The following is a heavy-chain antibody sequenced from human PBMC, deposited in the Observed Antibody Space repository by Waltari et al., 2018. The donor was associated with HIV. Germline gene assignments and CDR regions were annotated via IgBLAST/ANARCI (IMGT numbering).Heavy chain of an antibody. CDR3: VKGALMRWLHSPRHWFDP. CDR1: GESFKSYY. D-gene: IGHD5-12*01. CDR2: IDHYGAT. V-gene: IGHV4-34*02. J-gene: IGHJ5*02. Sequence: QVHLQQWGPGLVKPSETLSLTCAVYGESFKSYYWSWIRQAPDKGLEWIGKIDHYGATDYNPSLKSRVTISVDTSKNQFSLRLTSVTAADTGTYYCVKGALMRWLHSPRHWFDPWGQGNLVTVSS.